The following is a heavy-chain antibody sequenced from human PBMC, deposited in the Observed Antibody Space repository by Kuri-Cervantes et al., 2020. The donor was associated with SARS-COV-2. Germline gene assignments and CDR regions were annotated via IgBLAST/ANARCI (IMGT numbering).Heavy chain of an antibody. CDR3: ARWTTDPVGDY. CDR1: GYTFTSYA. Sequence: ASVKVSCKASGYTFTSYAMHWVRQAPGQRLEWMGWINAGNGNTKYSQKFQDRVTITADEPTNTAYMELSSLRSEDTAVYYCARWTTDPVGDYWGQGTLVTVSS. D-gene: IGHD1-1*01. J-gene: IGHJ4*02. CDR2: INAGNGNT. V-gene: IGHV1-3*01.